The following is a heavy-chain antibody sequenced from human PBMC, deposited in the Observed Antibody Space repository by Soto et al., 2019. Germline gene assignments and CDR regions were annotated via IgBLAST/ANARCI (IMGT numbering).Heavy chain of an antibody. J-gene: IGHJ6*02. Sequence: EVQLVESGGGLIQPGGSLRLSCVASGFTVSSNYMSWVRQAPGKGLEWVSVIYSGGSTYYADSVKGRFTISRDNSKNTLYLQMNSLRAEDTAVYYCARDNPRGDYGMDVWGQGTTVTVSS. V-gene: IGHV3-53*01. CDR2: IYSGGST. CDR3: ARDNPRGDYGMDV. D-gene: IGHD3-10*01. CDR1: GFTVSSNY.